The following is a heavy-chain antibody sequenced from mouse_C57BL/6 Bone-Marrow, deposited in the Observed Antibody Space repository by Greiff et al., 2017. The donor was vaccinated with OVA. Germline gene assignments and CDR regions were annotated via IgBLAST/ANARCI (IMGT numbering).Heavy chain of an antibody. Sequence: EVQVVESGPGLVKPSQSLSLTCSVTGYSITSGYYWNWIRQFPGNKLEWMGYISYDGSNNYNPSLKNRISITRDTSKNQFFLKLNSVTTEDTATYYCARRGYYDGYYYFDYWGQGTTLTVSS. V-gene: IGHV3-6*01. J-gene: IGHJ2*01. CDR2: ISYDGSN. CDR1: GYSITSGYY. CDR3: ARRGYYDGYYYFDY. D-gene: IGHD2-3*01.